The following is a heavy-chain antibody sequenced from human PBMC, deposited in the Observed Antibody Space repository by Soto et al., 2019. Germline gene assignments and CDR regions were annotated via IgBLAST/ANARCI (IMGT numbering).Heavy chain of an antibody. Sequence: ASVKVSCKASGYTFTSYGISWVRQAPGQGLEWMGWISAYNGNTNYAQKLQGRVTMTTDTSTSTAYMELRSLRSDDTAVYYCARRGYDFWSGYYPVDPWGQGTLVTVSS. CDR1: GYTFTSYG. CDR2: ISAYNGNT. CDR3: ARRGYDFWSGYYPVDP. V-gene: IGHV1-18*01. D-gene: IGHD3-3*01. J-gene: IGHJ5*02.